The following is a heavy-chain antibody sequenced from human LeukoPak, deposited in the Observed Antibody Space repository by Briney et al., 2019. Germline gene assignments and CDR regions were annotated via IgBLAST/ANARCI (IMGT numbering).Heavy chain of an antibody. CDR1: GFTFSSYA. J-gene: IGHJ4*02. D-gene: IGHD2/OR15-2a*01. CDR2: ISYDGSNK. Sequence: GRSLRLSCAASGFTFSSYAMHWVRQAPGKGLEWVAVISYDGSNKYYADSVKGRFTISRDNAQSSLYLQMNSLRAEDTAVYYCARDFNMAIYYFDYWGQGTLVTVSS. V-gene: IGHV3-30*07. CDR3: ARDFNMAIYYFDY.